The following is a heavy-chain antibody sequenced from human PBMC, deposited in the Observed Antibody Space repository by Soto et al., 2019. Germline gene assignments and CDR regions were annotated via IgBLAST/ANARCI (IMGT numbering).Heavy chain of an antibody. CDR1: GFTFSRYT. CDR3: ARGGSSSDNGMDV. D-gene: IGHD3-16*01. CDR2: ISSGRLSI. V-gene: IGHV3-48*02. J-gene: IGHJ6*02. Sequence: EVQLEESGGGLVQPGGSLRLSCAASGFTFSRYTMNWVRQTPGKGLEWVSYISSGRLSIYYAESVKGRFTVSRDNAKNSLFLQMNSLRDEDTAVYYCARGGSSSDNGMDVWGQGTTVTVSS.